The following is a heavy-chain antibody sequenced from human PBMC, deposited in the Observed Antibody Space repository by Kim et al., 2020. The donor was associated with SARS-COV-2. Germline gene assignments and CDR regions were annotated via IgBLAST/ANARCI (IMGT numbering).Heavy chain of an antibody. J-gene: IGHJ4*02. Sequence: SETLSLTCTVSGCSISSSSYDWGGIRQSSGKGLDWIGSICYSGSTYYKPSPKSLVTISVDTSKNQFSLKLSSVTAADTAVYYCARHGSVTRGYSYGCFDYWGQGTLVTVSS. CDR2: ICYSGST. V-gene: IGHV4-39*01. CDR1: GCSISSSSYD. CDR3: ARHGSVTRGYSYGCFDY. D-gene: IGHD5-18*01.